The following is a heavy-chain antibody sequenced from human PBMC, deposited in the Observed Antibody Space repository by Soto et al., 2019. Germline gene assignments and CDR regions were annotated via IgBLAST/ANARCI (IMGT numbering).Heavy chain of an antibody. V-gene: IGHV4-59*01. CDR1: GGSISSYY. D-gene: IGHD3-16*01. CDR2: IYYSGST. Sequence: QVQLQESGPGLVKPSETLSLTCTVSGGSISSYYWSWIRQPPGKGLEWIGYIYYSGSTNYNPSLKGRVTISVDTSKNQFSLKLSSVTAADTAVYYCARVRTGEWVLDDYYGMDVWGQGTTVTVSS. CDR3: ARVRTGEWVLDDYYGMDV. J-gene: IGHJ6*02.